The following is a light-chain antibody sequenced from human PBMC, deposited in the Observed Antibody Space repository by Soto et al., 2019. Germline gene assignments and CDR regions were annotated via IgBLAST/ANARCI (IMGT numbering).Light chain of an antibody. CDR2: EVS. Sequence: QYVLTEPASVCGSPGQSITISCTGTSSDVGGYNYVSWYQQHPGKAPKLMIYEVSNRPSGVSNRFSGSKSGNTASLTISGLQAEDEADYYCSSYTTSSTLSYVFGTGTKVTVL. CDR1: SSDVGGYNY. CDR3: SSYTTSSTLSYV. V-gene: IGLV2-14*01. J-gene: IGLJ1*01.